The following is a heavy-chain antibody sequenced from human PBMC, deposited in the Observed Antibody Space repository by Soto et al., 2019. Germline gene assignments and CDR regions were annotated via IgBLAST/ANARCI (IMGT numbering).Heavy chain of an antibody. Sequence: QVQLQESGPGLVKPSETLSLTCTVSGGSVSSGSYYWSWIRQPPGKGLEWIGYIYSSGSTSYNPSLQXRXTXXVDTSKNQFSLKLSSVTAADTAVYYCARDGDGYNYWGQGTLVTVSS. D-gene: IGHD5-12*01. CDR1: GGSVSSGSYY. J-gene: IGHJ4*02. CDR3: ARDGDGYNY. CDR2: IYSSGST. V-gene: IGHV4-61*01.